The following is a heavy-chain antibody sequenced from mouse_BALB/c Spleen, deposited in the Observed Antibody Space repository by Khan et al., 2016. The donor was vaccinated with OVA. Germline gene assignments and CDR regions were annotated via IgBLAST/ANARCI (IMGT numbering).Heavy chain of an antibody. Sequence: EVELVESGGGLVQPGGSRKLSCAASGFTFSDYGMAWVRQAPGKGPEWVAFISDLAYTFYYADTVTGRFTLSRENAKNTLYLAMSSLRSGDTAMYYCARGGGTAPFAYWGQGTLGTVAA. CDR3: ARGGGTAPFAY. CDR2: ISDLAYTF. V-gene: IGHV5-15*02. CDR1: GFTFSDYG. J-gene: IGHJ3*01. D-gene: IGHD1-2*01.